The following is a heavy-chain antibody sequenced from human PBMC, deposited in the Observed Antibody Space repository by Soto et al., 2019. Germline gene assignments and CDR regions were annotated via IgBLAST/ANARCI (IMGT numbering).Heavy chain of an antibody. V-gene: IGHV4-59*08. CDR1: GGSISTYF. J-gene: IGHJ4*02. CDR3: ARRGLITFGGGFYFDY. CDR2: IYYSGST. Sequence: SETLSLTCTVSGGSISTYFWSWIRQPPGKGLEWIGYIYYSGSTNYNPSLKSRVTISVDTSKNQFSLKLSSVTAADTAVYYCARRGLITFGGGFYFDYWGQGTLVTVSS. D-gene: IGHD3-16*01.